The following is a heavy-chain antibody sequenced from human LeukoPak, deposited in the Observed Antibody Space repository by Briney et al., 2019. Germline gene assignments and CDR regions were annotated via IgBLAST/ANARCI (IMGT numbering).Heavy chain of an antibody. CDR2: ISYDGSNK. V-gene: IGHV3-30*18. CDR3: AKGPRAVTDLGIRPYYFDY. J-gene: IGHJ4*02. Sequence: GGSLRLSCAASGFTFSSYGMHWARQAPGKGLEWVAVISYDGSNKYYADSVKGRFTISRDNSKNTLYLQMNSLRAEDTAVYYCAKGPRAVTDLGIRPYYFDYWGQGTLVTVSS. CDR1: GFTFSSYG. D-gene: IGHD6-19*01.